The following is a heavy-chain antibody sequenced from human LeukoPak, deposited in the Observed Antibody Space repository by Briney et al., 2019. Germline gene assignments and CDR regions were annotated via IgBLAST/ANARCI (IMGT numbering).Heavy chain of an antibody. D-gene: IGHD2-8*01. Sequence: PGGSLRLSCAGSGFTFSGYAMSGVRQAPGKGLEWVSAISDTGATTYDADSVKGRFTISRDNCRSTLYLQMNSLRGEDTALYYCAKDTSIGRYCTNGVCSPFAYWGQGTLVTVSS. CDR1: GFTFSGYA. V-gene: IGHV3-23*01. CDR3: AKDTSIGRYCTNGVCSPFAY. J-gene: IGHJ4*02. CDR2: ISDTGATT.